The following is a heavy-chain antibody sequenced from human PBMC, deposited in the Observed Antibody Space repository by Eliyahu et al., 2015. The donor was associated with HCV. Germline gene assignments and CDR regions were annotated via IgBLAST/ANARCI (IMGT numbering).Heavy chain of an antibody. CDR3: ARDGPSIYEDYYSMDV. V-gene: IGHV3-21*01. Sequence: EVQLVESGGGLVXPGGSXRLSCAASXFTFXNYNINWVRQXPGKGLEWVSSISTTSTYIYYADSVKGRFTISRDNAKKSVYLQVNSLRVEDTAVYXCARDGPSIYEDYYSMDVWGQGTTVTVSS. CDR1: XFTFXNYN. CDR2: ISTTSTYI. J-gene: IGHJ6*02. D-gene: IGHD5/OR15-5a*01.